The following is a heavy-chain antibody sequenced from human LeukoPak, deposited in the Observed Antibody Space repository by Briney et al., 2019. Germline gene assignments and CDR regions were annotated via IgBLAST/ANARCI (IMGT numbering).Heavy chain of an antibody. J-gene: IGHJ4*02. Sequence: PSETLSLTCTVSGGSISSYYWSWIRQPPGKGLEWIGYIYYSGSTNYNPSLKSRVTISVDTSKNQFSLKLSSVTAADTAVYYCARERIAAAGGNFDYWGQGTLLAVSS. CDR2: IYYSGST. CDR1: GGSISSYY. CDR3: ARERIAAAGGNFDY. V-gene: IGHV4-59*01. D-gene: IGHD6-13*01.